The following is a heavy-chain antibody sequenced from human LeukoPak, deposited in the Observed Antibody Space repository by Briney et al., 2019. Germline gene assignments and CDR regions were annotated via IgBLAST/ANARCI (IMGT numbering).Heavy chain of an antibody. J-gene: IGHJ6*03. CDR3: AKGVVVVAASYYYMDV. Sequence: PGGSLRLSCVASGFTFTGYAMTWVRQAPGKGLEWVSTTTGSGGSSYYADSVMGRFTISRDNSKNTLFLQMNGLRAEDTAVYYCAKGVVVVAASYYYMDVWGKGTTVTVSS. CDR1: GFTFTGYA. CDR2: TTGSGGSS. D-gene: IGHD2-15*01. V-gene: IGHV3-23*01.